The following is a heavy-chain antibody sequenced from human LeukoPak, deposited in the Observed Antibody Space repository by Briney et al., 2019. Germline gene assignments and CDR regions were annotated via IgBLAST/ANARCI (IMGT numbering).Heavy chain of an antibody. CDR3: ASGYSYGFDY. CDR2: ISSSSSYI. V-gene: IGHV3-21*01. CDR1: GFTFSNYW. Sequence: GGSLRLSCAASGFTFSNYWMSWVRQAPGKGLEWVSSISSSSSYIYYADSVKGRFTISRDNAKNSLYLQMNSLRAEDTAVYYCASGYSYGFDYWGQGTLVTVSS. D-gene: IGHD5-18*01. J-gene: IGHJ4*02.